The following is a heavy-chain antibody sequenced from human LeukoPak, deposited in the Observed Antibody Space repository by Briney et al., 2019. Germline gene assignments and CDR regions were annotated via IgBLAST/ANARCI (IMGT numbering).Heavy chain of an antibody. J-gene: IGHJ5*02. CDR3: ASHYGSGRYPTLYS. V-gene: IGHV3-74*01. D-gene: IGHD3-10*01. Sequence: ESGGSLRLSCAASGFTFDDYGMSWVRQGPGKGLVWVSRINSDGSSRIYADSVKGRFTISRDNAKNTLYLHMNSLRVEDTAVYYCASHYGSGRYPTLYSWGQGTLVTVSS. CDR2: INSDGSSR. CDR1: GFTFDDYG.